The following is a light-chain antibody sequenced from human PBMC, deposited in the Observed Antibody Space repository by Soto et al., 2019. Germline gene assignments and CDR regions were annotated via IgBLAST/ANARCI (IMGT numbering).Light chain of an antibody. J-gene: IGKJ4*01. CDR2: GAF. CDR3: HQYDSSPLT. CDR1: QSVSSSY. V-gene: IGKV3-20*01. Sequence: EIVLTQSPGTLSLSPGERATLSCRASQSVSSSYLAWYQQKPGQAPRLLNYGAFSRASGVPDGFSGSGSGKDFTLTISRLEPEDLAVYYCHQYDSSPLTFGGGTKVEIK.